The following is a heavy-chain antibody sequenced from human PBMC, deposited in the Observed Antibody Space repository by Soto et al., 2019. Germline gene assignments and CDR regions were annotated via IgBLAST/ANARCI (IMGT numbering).Heavy chain of an antibody. J-gene: IGHJ4*02. D-gene: IGHD5-18*01. CDR3: AKVGFPYSYGYLFYY. CDR2: ISASGGST. V-gene: IGHV3-23*01. Sequence: EVQLLESGGGLVQPGGSLRLSCAASGFTFSTYAMTWGRQAPGKGLEWVSAISASGGSTYYADSVKGRFTISRDNSKDTLYLNMTRLRVEDTGVYYCAKVGFPYSYGYLFYYWGQVTLVTV. CDR1: GFTFSTYA.